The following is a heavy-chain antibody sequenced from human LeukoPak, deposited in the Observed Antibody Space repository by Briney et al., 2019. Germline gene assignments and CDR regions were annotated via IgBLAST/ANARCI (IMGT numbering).Heavy chain of an antibody. CDR3: AKASWVSNVDAVL. J-gene: IGHJ4*02. CDR2: LRGDGET. D-gene: IGHD3-16*01. V-gene: IGHV3-23*01. CDR1: GFIFRNYA. Sequence: GGSLRLSCAASGFIFRNYAMGWVRQGPARGLEWVSSLRGDGETFYADSVKGRFTLSRDDSGNTVYLQLNNLRVEDTAIYYCAKASWVSNVDAVLWGQGTLVTVSS.